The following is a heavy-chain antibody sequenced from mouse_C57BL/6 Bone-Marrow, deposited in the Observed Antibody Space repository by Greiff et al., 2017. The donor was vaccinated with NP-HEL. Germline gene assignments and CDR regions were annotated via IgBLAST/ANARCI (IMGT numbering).Heavy chain of an antibody. CDR2: IDPSDSYT. J-gene: IGHJ4*01. Sequence: VQLQQSGAELVKPGASVKLSCKASGYTFTSYWMQWVKQRPGQGLEWIGEIDPSDSYTNYNQKFKGKATLTVDTSSSTAYMQLSSLTSEDSAVYYCARNSYAMDYWGQGTSVTVSS. CDR3: ARNSYAMDY. CDR1: GYTFTSYW. V-gene: IGHV1-50*01.